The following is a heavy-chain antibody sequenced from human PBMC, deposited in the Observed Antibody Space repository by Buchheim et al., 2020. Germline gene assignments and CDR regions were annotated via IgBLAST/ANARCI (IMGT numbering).Heavy chain of an antibody. CDR3: ARDEDSGGGY. V-gene: IGHV4-34*01. J-gene: IGHJ4*02. CDR1: GGSFSGYY. Sequence: QVQLQESGPGLVKPSETLSLTCAVYGGSFSGYYWSWIRQPPGKGLEWIGEINHSGIINYNPSLKSRVTISVDTSKIQFSLKLTSVTAADTAVYYCARDEDSGGGYWGQGTL. D-gene: IGHD2-15*01. CDR2: INHSGII.